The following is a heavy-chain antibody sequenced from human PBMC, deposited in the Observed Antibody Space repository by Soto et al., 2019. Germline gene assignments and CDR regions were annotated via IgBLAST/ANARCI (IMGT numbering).Heavy chain of an antibody. CDR1: GFTFSSYG. J-gene: IGHJ1*01. Sequence: PGGSLRLSCAASGFTFSSYGMHWVRQAPGKGLEWVAVISYDGSNKYYADSVKGRFTISRDNSKNTLYLQMNSLRAEDTAVYYCAKDLYDSSGYYQTPRHWGQGTLVTVSS. V-gene: IGHV3-30*18. D-gene: IGHD3-22*01. CDR3: AKDLYDSSGYYQTPRH. CDR2: ISYDGSNK.